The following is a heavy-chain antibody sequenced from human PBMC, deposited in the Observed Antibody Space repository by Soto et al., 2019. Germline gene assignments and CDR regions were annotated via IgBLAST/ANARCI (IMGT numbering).Heavy chain of an antibody. CDR1: GFTFSSYS. J-gene: IGHJ6*03. CDR2: ISSSSSYI. Sequence: EVQLVESGGGLVKPGGSLRLSCAASGFTFSSYSMNWVREAPGKGLEWVSSISSSSSYIYYADSVKGRFTISRDNAKNSLYLQMNSLRAEDTAVYYCARPGHYYYYYMDVWGKGTTVTVSS. V-gene: IGHV3-21*01. CDR3: ARPGHYYYYYMDV.